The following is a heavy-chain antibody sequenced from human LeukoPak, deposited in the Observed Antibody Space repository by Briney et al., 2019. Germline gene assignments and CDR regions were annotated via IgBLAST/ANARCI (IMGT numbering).Heavy chain of an antibody. Sequence: PGGSLRLSCAASGFTFSAYSMNWVRQAPGKGLEWVSYITSGTSNMYYADSVRGRFTISRDNAKNSLYLQMSSLRAEDTGVYYCARVRGSYYMDVWGKGTTVTVSS. V-gene: IGHV3-48*01. J-gene: IGHJ6*03. CDR3: ARVRGSYYMDV. CDR1: GFTFSAYS. CDR2: ITSGTSNM.